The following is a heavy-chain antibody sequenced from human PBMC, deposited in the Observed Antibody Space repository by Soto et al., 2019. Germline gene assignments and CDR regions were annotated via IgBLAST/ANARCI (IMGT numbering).Heavy chain of an antibody. CDR1: GFTFSTYA. Sequence: EVQLLESGGTLVQPGGCLRLSCAASGFTFSTYAMSWVRQAPGKGLEWVSAVSGSGSSTYYADSVKGRFTISRDNSKNTLYLQMNSLRAEDTAVYYCAKLPHYDFWSGYNYYFDYWGQGTLVTVSS. CDR3: AKLPHYDFWSGYNYYFDY. D-gene: IGHD3-3*01. CDR2: VSGSGSST. J-gene: IGHJ4*02. V-gene: IGHV3-23*01.